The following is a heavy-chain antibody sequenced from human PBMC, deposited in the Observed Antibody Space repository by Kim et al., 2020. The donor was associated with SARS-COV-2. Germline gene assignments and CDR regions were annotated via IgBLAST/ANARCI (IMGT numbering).Heavy chain of an antibody. CDR2: IRISTGNT. D-gene: IGHD3-22*01. J-gene: IGHJ4*02. CDR1: GFDISSYA. Sequence: ASVKVSCRASGFDISSYALHWVRQARGHSLEWMGCIRISTGNTRYSQKLQGRIIMSRDTSANTVFLELRGQKSEYTAVYYCARDASADSRYDSWGQGTLVTVSS. CDR3: ARDASADSRYDS. V-gene: IGHV1-3*04.